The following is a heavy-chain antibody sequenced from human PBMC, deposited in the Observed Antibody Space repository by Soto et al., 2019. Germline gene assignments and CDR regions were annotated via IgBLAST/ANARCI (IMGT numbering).Heavy chain of an antibody. D-gene: IGHD6-13*01. Sequence: QLQLQESGPGLVKPSETLSLTCTVSGGSISSSSYYWGWIRQPPGKGLEWIGSIYYSGSTYYNPSLKRRVTLSVDTSKNQFSLKLSSVTAADTAVYYCASPSRIAAAGPDYWGQGTLVTVSS. CDR1: GGSISSSSYY. CDR3: ASPSRIAAAGPDY. V-gene: IGHV4-39*01. CDR2: IYYSGST. J-gene: IGHJ4*02.